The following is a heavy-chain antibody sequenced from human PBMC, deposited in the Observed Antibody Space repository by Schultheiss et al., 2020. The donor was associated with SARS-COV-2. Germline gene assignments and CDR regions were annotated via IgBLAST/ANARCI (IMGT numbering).Heavy chain of an antibody. V-gene: IGHV3-11*04. CDR2: ISSSGSTI. CDR3: AVRWIVVVPAPNDY. D-gene: IGHD2-2*01. J-gene: IGHJ4*02. Sequence: GGSLRLSCAASGFTFSDYYMSWIRQAPGKGLEWVSYISSSGSTIYYADSVKGRFTISRDNAKNSLYLQMNSLRAEDTAVYYCAVRWIVVVPAPNDYWGQGTLVTVSS. CDR1: GFTFSDYY.